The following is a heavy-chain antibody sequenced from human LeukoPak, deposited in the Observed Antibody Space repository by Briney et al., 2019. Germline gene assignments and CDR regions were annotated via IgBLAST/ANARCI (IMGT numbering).Heavy chain of an antibody. CDR1: GFTFSNAY. CDR3: AKEIFSGLLYIDY. Sequence: PGGSLRLSCAASGFTFSNAYMNWVRQAPGKGLEWVSAITDAVGSTHYADSVKGRFTVSSDNSKNTVYLQMNSLRPEDMAVYYCAKEIFSGLLYIDYWGQGTLVTVSS. V-gene: IGHV3-23*01. D-gene: IGHD5-12*01. J-gene: IGHJ4*02. CDR2: ITDAVGST.